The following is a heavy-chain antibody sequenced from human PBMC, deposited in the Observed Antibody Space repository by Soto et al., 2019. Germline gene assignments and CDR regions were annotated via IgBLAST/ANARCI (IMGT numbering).Heavy chain of an antibody. Sequence: SGGSLRLSWAASGCTCISYSMNWVRQAPGKGLEWVSSISISSSYIYYADSVKGRLTISRDNAKNSLYLQMNSLRAEDTAVYYCARYCSGGSCYFMEAFDIWAKGQWSPSPQ. CDR1: GCTCISYS. D-gene: IGHD2-15*01. V-gene: IGHV3-21*01. J-gene: IGHJ3*02. CDR3: ARYCSGGSCYFMEAFDI. CDR2: ISISSSYI.